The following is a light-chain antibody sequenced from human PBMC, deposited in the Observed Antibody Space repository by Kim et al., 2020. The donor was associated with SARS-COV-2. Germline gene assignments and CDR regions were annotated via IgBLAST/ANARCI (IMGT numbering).Light chain of an antibody. CDR3: GTWDASLTAGEI. V-gene: IGLV1-51*01. Sequence: SVLPPPPSVSAAPGQRVTISCLGSSSKIGVNSVSWYQHLPGTALKLVIYDNYKRPSGVPDRFSGSKSGTSATLGITGLQPGDEADYFCGTWDASLTAGEIFDGGTQLTVL. CDR2: DNY. CDR1: SSKIGVNS. J-gene: IGLJ2*01.